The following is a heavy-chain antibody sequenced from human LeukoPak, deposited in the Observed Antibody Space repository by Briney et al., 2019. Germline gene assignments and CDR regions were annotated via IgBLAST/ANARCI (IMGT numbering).Heavy chain of an antibody. Sequence: GASVKVSCKASGYTFTSYDINWVRQATGQGLEWMGWMNPNSGNTGYAQKFQGRVTMTRNTSISTAYMELSSLRSEDTAVYYCAKRSGDCSGGTCYHVDYWGQGTLVTVSS. D-gene: IGHD2-15*01. J-gene: IGHJ4*02. CDR1: GYTFTSYD. V-gene: IGHV1-8*01. CDR2: MNPNSGNT. CDR3: AKRSGDCSGGTCYHVDY.